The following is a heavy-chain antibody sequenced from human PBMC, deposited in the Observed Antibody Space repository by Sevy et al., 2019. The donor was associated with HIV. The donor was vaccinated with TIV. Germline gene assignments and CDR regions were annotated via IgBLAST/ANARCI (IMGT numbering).Heavy chain of an antibody. Sequence: GGSLRLSCAASGFIFSSYSMNWVRQAPGKGLEWISYISTGSTTIYYADSVKGRFTVSRDNARSSLFLQMNSLRDEDTAVYYSSIHPRDGGDYWGQGTLVTVSS. J-gene: IGHJ4*02. CDR3: SIHPRDGGDY. CDR1: GFIFSSYS. V-gene: IGHV3-48*02. D-gene: IGHD3-16*01. CDR2: ISTGSTTI.